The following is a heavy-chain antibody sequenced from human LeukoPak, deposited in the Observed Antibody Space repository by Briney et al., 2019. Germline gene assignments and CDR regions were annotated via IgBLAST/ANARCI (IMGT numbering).Heavy chain of an antibody. CDR1: GYTFTSYD. D-gene: IGHD4-23*01. Sequence: GASVKVSCKASGYTFTSYDINWVRQATGQGLEWMGWMSPNSDNTGYAQKFQGRVTFTRDTSISTAYMELRSLTSEDTAVYYCARDYGGRGGGFHPGGREPLVTVTS. J-gene: IGHJ5*02. CDR3: ARDYGGRGGGFHP. V-gene: IGHV1-8*01. CDR2: MSPNSDNT.